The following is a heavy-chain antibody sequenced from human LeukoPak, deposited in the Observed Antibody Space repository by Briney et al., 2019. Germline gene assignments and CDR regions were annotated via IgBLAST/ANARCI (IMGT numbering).Heavy chain of an antibody. CDR1: GFTFSSYE. J-gene: IGHJ5*02. V-gene: IGHV3-48*03. CDR2: IRSSGSTI. CDR3: ARDQGIAAAGTWFDP. D-gene: IGHD6-13*01. Sequence: GGSLRLSCAASGFTFSSYEMNWVRQAPGKGLEWVSYIRSSGSTIYYADSVKGRFTISRDNAKNSLYLQMNSLRAEDTAVYYCARDQGIAAAGTWFDPWGQGTLVTVSS.